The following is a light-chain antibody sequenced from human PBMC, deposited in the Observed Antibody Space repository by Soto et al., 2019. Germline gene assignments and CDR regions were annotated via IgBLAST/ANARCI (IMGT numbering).Light chain of an antibody. CDR2: DVS. CDR3: CSYAGSYTYV. CDR1: SSDVGGYNY. V-gene: IGLV2-11*01. Sequence: QSALTQPRSVSGSPGHSVTISCTGTSSDVGGYNYVSWYQQHPGKAPKLMIYDVSQRPSGVPDRFSCSKSGNTASLTISGLQAEDEADYCCCSYAGSYTYVFGTGTKLTVL. J-gene: IGLJ1*01.